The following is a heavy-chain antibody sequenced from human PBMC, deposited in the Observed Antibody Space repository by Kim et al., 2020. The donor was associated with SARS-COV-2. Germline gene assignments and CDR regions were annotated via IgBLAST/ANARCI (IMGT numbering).Heavy chain of an antibody. V-gene: IGHV3-21*01. Sequence: LYDADSVKGRFTIARDNAKNSLYLQMNNLRAEDTAMYYCARDLLTGYSDYWGQGTLVTVSS. J-gene: IGHJ4*02. CDR3: ARDLLTGYSDY. CDR2: L. D-gene: IGHD7-27*01.